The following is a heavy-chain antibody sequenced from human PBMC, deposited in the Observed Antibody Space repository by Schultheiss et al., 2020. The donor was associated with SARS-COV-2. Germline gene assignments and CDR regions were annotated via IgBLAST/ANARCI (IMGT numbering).Heavy chain of an antibody. CDR3: ARDEYSSSWGYYYGMDV. D-gene: IGHD6-13*01. J-gene: IGHJ6*02. CDR2: ISYDGSNK. V-gene: IGHV3-30*01. CDR1: GFTFSSYA. Sequence: GGSLRLSCAASGFTFSSYAMHWVRQAPGKGLEWVAVISYDGSNKYYADSVKGRFTISRDNSKNTLYLQMNSLRAEDTAVYYCARDEYSSSWGYYYGMDVWGQGTTVTVSS.